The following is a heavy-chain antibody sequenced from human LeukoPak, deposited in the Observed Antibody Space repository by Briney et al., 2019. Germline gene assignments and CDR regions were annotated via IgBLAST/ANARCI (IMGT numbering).Heavy chain of an antibody. CDR3: AREVGYCSGGSCYSYFDY. D-gene: IGHD2-15*01. Sequence: QPSETLSLTCTVSGGSISSSSYYWGWIRQPPGKGLEWIGYIYYSGSTNYNASLTNRVTISVDTSKNQFSLKLSSVTAADTAVYYCAREVGYCSGGSCYSYFDYWGQGTLVTVSS. CDR1: GGSISSSSYY. V-gene: IGHV4-61*01. J-gene: IGHJ4*02. CDR2: IYYSGST.